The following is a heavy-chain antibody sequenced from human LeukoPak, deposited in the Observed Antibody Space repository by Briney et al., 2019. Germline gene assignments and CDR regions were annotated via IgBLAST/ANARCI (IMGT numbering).Heavy chain of an antibody. J-gene: IGHJ6*04. CDR2: ISSSGSTI. CDR3: AELGITMIGGV. V-gene: IGHV3-11*04. D-gene: IGHD3-10*02. Sequence: PGGSLRLSCAASAFSVSGNYMTWVRQAPGKGLEWVSYISSSGSTIYYADSVKGRFTISRDNAKNSLYLQMNSLRAEDTAVYYCAELGITMIGGVWGKGTTVTISS. CDR1: AFSVSGNY.